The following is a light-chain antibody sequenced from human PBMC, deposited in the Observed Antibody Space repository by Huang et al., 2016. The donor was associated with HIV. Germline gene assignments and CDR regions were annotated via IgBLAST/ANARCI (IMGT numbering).Light chain of an antibody. J-gene: IGKJ2*01. CDR1: QNIHSW. V-gene: IGKV1-5*03. CDR2: KAS. Sequence: DIEMTQSPSTLSASVGDRVTITCRASQNIHSWLAWYQQKPGKAPNLLIYKASSLQSGGPSRFTGSGSGTEFTLTISSLQPDDLATYHCQQYNTYFYTFGQGTKLEIK. CDR3: QQYNTYFYT.